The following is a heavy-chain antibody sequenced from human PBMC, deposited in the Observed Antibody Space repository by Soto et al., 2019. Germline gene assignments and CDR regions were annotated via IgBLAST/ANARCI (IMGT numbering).Heavy chain of an antibody. CDR1: GYTFISDY. V-gene: IGHV1-46*01. J-gene: IGHJ4*02. CDR3: ARGIDGYNFYFDY. Sequence: QVQLVQSGAEVKKPGASVKVSCKASGYTFISDYLHWVRQAPGQELEWMGKINPSDGSTSYAQKFQGRVTMNRDTSTSTVYMELSSLRSEDTAVYYCARGIDGYNFYFDYWGQGTLVTVSS. CDR2: INPSDGST. D-gene: IGHD1-1*01.